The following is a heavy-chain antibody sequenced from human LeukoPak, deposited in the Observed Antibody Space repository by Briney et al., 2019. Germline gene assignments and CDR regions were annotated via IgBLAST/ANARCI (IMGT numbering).Heavy chain of an antibody. D-gene: IGHD3-10*01. CDR3: AVGERVVQGVRQYYFDY. CDR1: GGSISSYY. J-gene: IGHJ4*02. CDR2: IYTSGST. V-gene: IGHV4-4*07. Sequence: SETLSLTCTVSGGSISSYYWSWIRQPAGKGLEWIGRIYTSGSTNYNPSLKSRVTMSVDTSKNQFSLKLSSMTAADTAVYYCAVGERVVQGVRQYYFDYWGQGTLVTVSS.